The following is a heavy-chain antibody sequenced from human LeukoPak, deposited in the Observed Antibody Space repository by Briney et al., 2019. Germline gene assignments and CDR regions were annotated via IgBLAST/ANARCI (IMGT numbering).Heavy chain of an antibody. CDR2: IYYSGST. J-gene: IGHJ5*02. V-gene: IGHV4-59*08. CDR3: ARHVGYGNNWFDP. D-gene: IGHD5-18*01. Sequence: TETLSLTCTVSGGSISSYYWSWIRQPPGKGLEWIGYIYYSGSTNYNPSLKSRVTISVDTSKNQFSLKLRSLTAADTAVYYCARHVGYGNNWFDPWGQGTLVTVSS. CDR1: GGSISSYY.